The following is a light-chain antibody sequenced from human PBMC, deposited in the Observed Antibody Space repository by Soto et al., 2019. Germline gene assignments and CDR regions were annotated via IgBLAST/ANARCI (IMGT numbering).Light chain of an antibody. J-gene: IGKJ4*01. V-gene: IGKV3-15*01. CDR3: QQYDNWPLT. CDR1: QSVSSN. CDR2: GAY. Sequence: EIVMSQSLATLSVSRREVAGRCVMASQSVSSNLAWYQQKPGQAPRLLIYGAYTRATGIPARFSGSGSGTGFTLTISSLQSEDFAVYYCQQYDNWPLTFGGGTKV.